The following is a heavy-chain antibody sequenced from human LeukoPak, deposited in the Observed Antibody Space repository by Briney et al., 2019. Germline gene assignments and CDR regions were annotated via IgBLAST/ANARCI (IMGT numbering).Heavy chain of an antibody. CDR1: GYTFIGHY. CDR3: ARGGDFWSGNWFDP. J-gene: IGHJ5*02. CDR2: INANSGGT. Sequence: ASVKVSCKASGYTFIGHYMHWVRQAPGQGLEWMGWINANSGGTNYAQKFQGRVTITADESTSTAYMELSSPRSGDTAVYYCARGGDFWSGNWFDPWGQGTLVTVSS. V-gene: IGHV1-2*02. D-gene: IGHD3-3*01.